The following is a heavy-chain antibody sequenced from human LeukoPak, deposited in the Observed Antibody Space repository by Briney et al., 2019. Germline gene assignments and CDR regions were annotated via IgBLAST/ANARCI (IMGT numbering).Heavy chain of an antibody. CDR2: INPNSGGT. J-gene: IGHJ4*02. V-gene: IGHV1-2*06. CDR1: GYTFTSYA. D-gene: IGHD6-13*01. CDR3: ARDIAAAGTFDY. Sequence: ASVKVSCKASGYTFTSYAMHWVRQAPGQGLEWMGRINPNSGGTNYAQKFQGRVTMTRDTSISTVYMELSRLRSDDTAVYYCARDIAAAGTFDYWGQGTLVTVSS.